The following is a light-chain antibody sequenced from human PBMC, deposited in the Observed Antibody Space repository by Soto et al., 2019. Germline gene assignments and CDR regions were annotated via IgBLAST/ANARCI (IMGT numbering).Light chain of an antibody. CDR1: SSDVGGYNY. V-gene: IGLV2-8*01. J-gene: IGLJ1*01. CDR3: SSYAGSNPSYV. Sequence: QSALTQPPSASGSPGQSVTISCTGTSSDVGGYNYVSWYQQHPGKAPKLMIYEVSKRPSGVPDRFSGSKSGNTASLTVSGLQAEDEAYYYCSSYAGSNPSYVFGTGTKLTVL. CDR2: EVS.